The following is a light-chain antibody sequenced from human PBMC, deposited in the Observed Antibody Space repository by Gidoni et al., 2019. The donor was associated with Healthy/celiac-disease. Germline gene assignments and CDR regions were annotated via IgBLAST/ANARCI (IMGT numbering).Light chain of an antibody. V-gene: IGKV3-11*01. CDR1: QSVSSY. CDR3: QQRSNWPPEIT. J-gene: IGKJ4*01. CDR2: DAS. Sequence: IVLTQSPATLSLSPGERATLSCRASQSVSSYLAWYQQKPGQAPRLLISDASNRATGIPARFSGSGSGTDFTLTISSLEPEDFAVYYCQQRSNWPPEITFGGGTKVEIK.